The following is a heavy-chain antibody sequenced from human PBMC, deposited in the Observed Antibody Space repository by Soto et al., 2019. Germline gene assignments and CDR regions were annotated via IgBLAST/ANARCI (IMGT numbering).Heavy chain of an antibody. CDR2: ISGTNGAT. Sequence: QVQLMQSGTEVKKPGASVKVSCKASGYTFANYGISWVRQAPGQGLEWMGWISGTNGATNYAPKSQGGVTMTIDPSPDAAYMDLRSLRSDDTAVYFCARDLKYFRINGNWFDSGGQGTLVTVSS. D-gene: IGHD2-2*01. CDR3: ARDLKYFRINGNWFDS. V-gene: IGHV1-18*04. J-gene: IGHJ5*01. CDR1: GYTFANYG.